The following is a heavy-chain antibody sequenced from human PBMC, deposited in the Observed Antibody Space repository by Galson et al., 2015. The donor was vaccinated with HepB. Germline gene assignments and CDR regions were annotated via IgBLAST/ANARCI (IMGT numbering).Heavy chain of an antibody. D-gene: IGHD4/OR15-4a*01. CDR3: AKDKTLVASLYFFYGMDV. J-gene: IGHJ6*02. CDR1: GFIFSDYG. V-gene: IGHV3-30*18. Sequence: SLRLSCAPSGFIFSDYGMHWVRQAPGKGLEWVALISHDGSYTYYADSVKGRFTISRDNSKNTLYLQMNSLRAEDTAVYYCAKDKTLVASLYFFYGMDVWGQGTTVTVSS. CDR2: ISHDGSYT.